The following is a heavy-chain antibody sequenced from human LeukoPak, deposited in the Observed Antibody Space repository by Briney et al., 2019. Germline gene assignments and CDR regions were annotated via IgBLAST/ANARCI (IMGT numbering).Heavy chain of an antibody. D-gene: IGHD5-18*01. J-gene: IGHJ4*02. V-gene: IGHV3-9*01. CDR2: ISWNSGDI. CDR3: AKVRGYSYGSFDY. CDR1: GFTFDDCA. Sequence: GGSLRLSCAASGFTFDDCAMHWVRQAPGKGLEWASGISWNSGDIGYADSVKGRFTISRDNAKNSLYLQMNSLRAEDTALYYCAKVRGYSYGSFDYWGQGTLVTVSS.